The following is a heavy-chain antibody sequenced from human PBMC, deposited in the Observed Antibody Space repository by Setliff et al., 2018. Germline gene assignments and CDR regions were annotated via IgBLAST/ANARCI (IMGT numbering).Heavy chain of an antibody. V-gene: IGHV3-74*01. CDR1: GFNFRDYW. Sequence: PGGSLRLSCAASGFNFRDYWMHWVRQVPGKGLVWVSRLSGDADVSRPTYADSVKGRFTTSRDNAKNTLYLQMNSLTVEDTALYYCFGAGTCSYWGQGTLVTVSS. D-gene: IGHD3-10*01. CDR2: LSGDADVSRP. J-gene: IGHJ4*02. CDR3: FGAGTCSY.